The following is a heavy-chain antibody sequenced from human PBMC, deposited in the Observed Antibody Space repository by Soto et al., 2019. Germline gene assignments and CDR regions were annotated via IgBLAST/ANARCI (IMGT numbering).Heavy chain of an antibody. J-gene: IGHJ4*02. D-gene: IGHD3-22*01. V-gene: IGHV4-34*01. Sequence: SETLSLTCAVYGGSFSGYYWTWIRQPPGTGLEWIGEINHSGSTNYNPSLKSRVTISVDTSKKQFSLKLTSVTAADTAVYYCATYDSSGKFDFWGQGTLVTVSS. CDR2: INHSGST. CDR3: ATYDSSGKFDF. CDR1: GGSFSGYY.